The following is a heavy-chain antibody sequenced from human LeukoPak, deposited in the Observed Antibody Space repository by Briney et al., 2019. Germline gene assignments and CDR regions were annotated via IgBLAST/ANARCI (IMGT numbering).Heavy chain of an antibody. Sequence: ASVKVSCKASGYTFTGYYMHWVRQAPGQGLEWMGWINPNSGGTNYAQKFQGRVTMTRDTSICTAYMELSRLRSDDTAVYYCANIRGYCSGGSCSDYWGQGTLVTVSS. CDR1: GYTFTGYY. D-gene: IGHD2-15*01. J-gene: IGHJ4*02. CDR2: INPNSGGT. V-gene: IGHV1-2*02. CDR3: ANIRGYCSGGSCSDY.